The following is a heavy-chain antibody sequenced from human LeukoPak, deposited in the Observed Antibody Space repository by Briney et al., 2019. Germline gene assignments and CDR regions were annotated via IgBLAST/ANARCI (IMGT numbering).Heavy chain of an antibody. Sequence: PGGSLRLSCAASGFTFSSYAMSWVRQAPGMGLEWVSHISGSGGGAYFADSVKGRFTISRDNSRNTLYLQMNSLRAEDTAVYYCAKTYSSSYFDYWGQGTLVTVSS. CDR1: GFTFSSYA. V-gene: IGHV3-23*01. CDR3: AKTYSSSYFDY. D-gene: IGHD5-12*01. J-gene: IGHJ4*02. CDR2: ISGSGGGA.